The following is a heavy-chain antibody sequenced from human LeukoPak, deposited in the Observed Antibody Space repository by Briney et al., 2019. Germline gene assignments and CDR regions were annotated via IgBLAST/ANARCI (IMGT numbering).Heavy chain of an antibody. CDR2: IIPIFGTA. J-gene: IGHJ6*04. CDR3: TAAATYYYYGMDA. D-gene: IGHD2-15*01. CDR1: GYTFTSYG. V-gene: IGHV1-69*13. Sequence: ASVKVSCKASGYTFTSYGISWVRQAPGQGLEWMGGIIPIFGTANYAQKFQGRVTITADESTSTAYMELSSLRSEDTAVYYCTAAATYYYYGMDAWGKGTTVTVSS.